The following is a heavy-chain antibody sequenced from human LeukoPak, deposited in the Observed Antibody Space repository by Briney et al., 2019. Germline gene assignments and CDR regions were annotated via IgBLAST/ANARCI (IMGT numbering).Heavy chain of an antibody. CDR3: ATPPVRGVIPYYFDY. D-gene: IGHD3-10*01. J-gene: IGHJ4*02. CDR2: ISYDGSSK. Sequence: GGSLRLSCAASGFTFSSFGMHWVRQAPGKGLEWVAGISYDGSSKYYADSVKGRFTISRDNSKNTLYLQMNSLRAEDTAVYYCATPPVRGVIPYYFDYWGQGTLVTVSS. V-gene: IGHV3-30*03. CDR1: GFTFSSFG.